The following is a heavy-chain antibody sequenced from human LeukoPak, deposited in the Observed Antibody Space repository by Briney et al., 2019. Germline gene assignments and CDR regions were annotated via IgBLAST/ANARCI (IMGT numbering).Heavy chain of an antibody. CDR2: ISGSGGST. V-gene: IGHV3-23*01. D-gene: IGHD2-21*01. CDR1: GFTLSSYA. Sequence: GGSLRLSCAASGFTLSSYAMSWGRQAPRKGLEWVSAISGSGGSTYYADSVKGRFTISRDNSKNTLYLKMNSLGAEDTDVYSCAKIRLRSPGDYWGQGTLVTVSS. CDR3: AKIRLRSPGDY. J-gene: IGHJ4*02.